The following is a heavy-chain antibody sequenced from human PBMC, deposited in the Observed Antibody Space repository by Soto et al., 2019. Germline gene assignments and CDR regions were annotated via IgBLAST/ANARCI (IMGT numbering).Heavy chain of an antibody. J-gene: IGHJ4*02. CDR1: GFTFNNYA. Sequence: EVQLLESGGGLVQPGGSLRLSCAASGFTFNNYAMTWVRQAPGKGLEWVSAISGGGDTTSYADSVKGRFTVSRDGSKNTLYLPMSSLRAQDTALYYCAKGRGGSGSLTPRFDFWGQGTLVTVSS. D-gene: IGHD3-10*01. CDR3: AKGRGGSGSLTPRFDF. V-gene: IGHV3-23*01. CDR2: ISGGGDTT.